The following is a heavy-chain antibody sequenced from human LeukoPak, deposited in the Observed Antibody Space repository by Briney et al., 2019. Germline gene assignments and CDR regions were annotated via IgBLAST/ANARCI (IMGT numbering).Heavy chain of an antibody. Sequence: GGSLRLSCAASGFIFTSYAMHWVRQAPGKGLEWVAVISYDGSNKYSADSVKGRFTISRDNSKNTLYVQTNSLRAEDTAVYYCARGRNTAMLSWLDYWGQGTLVTVSS. CDR1: GFIFTSYA. J-gene: IGHJ4*02. CDR2: ISYDGSNK. D-gene: IGHD5-18*01. CDR3: ARGRNTAMLSWLDY. V-gene: IGHV3-30-3*01.